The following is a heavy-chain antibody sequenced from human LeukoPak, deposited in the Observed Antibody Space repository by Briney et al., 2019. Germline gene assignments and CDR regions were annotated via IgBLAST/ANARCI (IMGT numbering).Heavy chain of an antibody. CDR3: TRVAQSGPTGWFDP. CDR2: IRYDGSNK. J-gene: IGHJ5*02. CDR1: GFTFSSYG. Sequence: GGSLRLSCAASGFTFSSYGMHWVRQAPGKGLEWVAFIRYDGSNKYYADSVKGRFTISRDNSKNTLYLQMNSLRAEDTAVYYCTRVAQSGPTGWFDPWGQGTLVTVSS. D-gene: IGHD1-1*01. V-gene: IGHV3-30*02.